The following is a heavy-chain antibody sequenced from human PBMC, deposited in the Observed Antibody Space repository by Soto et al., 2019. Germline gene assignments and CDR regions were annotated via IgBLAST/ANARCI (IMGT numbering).Heavy chain of an antibody. V-gene: IGHV1-69*12. CDR2: IMPIFRTP. CDR1: GGTFRNSA. D-gene: IGHD1-1*01. Sequence: QVQLEQSGAEVKKPGSSVKVSCKASGGTFRNSAISWVRQAPGQGLEWMGGIMPIFRTPDYAQKFHGRVTITADESTSTAYMELSGLRSDDTAVYFCARDNDRPQLGGNYYYFLDVWGHGTTVTVSS. J-gene: IGHJ6*02. CDR3: ARDNDRPQLGGNYYYFLDV.